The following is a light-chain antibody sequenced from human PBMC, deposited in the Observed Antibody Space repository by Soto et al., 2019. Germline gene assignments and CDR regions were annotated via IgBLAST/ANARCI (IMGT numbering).Light chain of an antibody. V-gene: IGLV1-47*01. J-gene: IGLJ3*02. CDR2: KNN. Sequence: QSVLTQPPSASGTPGQRVTISCSGGSYNVGKNLVYWYQQRPGTAPKLIIFKNNQRPSGVPDRFSGSNSGSSASLAISGLRSEDEADYCCAAWDDSLSAWVFGGVTKLTVL. CDR1: SYNVGKNL. CDR3: AAWDDSLSAWV.